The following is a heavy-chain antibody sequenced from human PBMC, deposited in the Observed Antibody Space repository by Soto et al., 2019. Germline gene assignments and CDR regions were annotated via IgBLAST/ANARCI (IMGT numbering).Heavy chain of an antibody. V-gene: IGHV1-69*01. CDR3: ARAFDRRLADYYYYGMDV. J-gene: IGHJ6*02. Sequence: QVQLVQSGAEVKKPGSSVKVSCKASGVTFSSYAISWVRQAPGQGLEWMGGIIPIFGTANYAQKFQGRVKITADEPTSTAYMELSSLRSEDTAVYYCARAFDRRLADYYYYGMDVWGQGTTVTVSS. CDR1: GVTFSSYA. CDR2: IIPIFGTA.